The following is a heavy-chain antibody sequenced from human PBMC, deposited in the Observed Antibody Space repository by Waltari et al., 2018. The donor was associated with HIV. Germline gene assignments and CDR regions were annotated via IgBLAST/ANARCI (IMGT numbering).Heavy chain of an antibody. Sequence: EVHLVESGGGLVKPGGSLRLSCAASGFSFNNAWMSWVRQAPGKGLEWVGQIKSKSGGGTTAYAAPVKGRFSISRDDSKNTLYLLMDSLETEDTAVYYCTTDFGGSLFQNWGRGTLVTVSS. D-gene: IGHD1-26*01. CDR1: GFSFNNAW. J-gene: IGHJ1*01. V-gene: IGHV3-15*01. CDR3: TTDFGGSLFQN. CDR2: IKSKSGGGTT.